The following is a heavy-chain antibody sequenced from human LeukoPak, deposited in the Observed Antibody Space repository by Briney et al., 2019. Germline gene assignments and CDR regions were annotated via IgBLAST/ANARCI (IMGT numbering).Heavy chain of an antibody. V-gene: IGHV3-74*01. J-gene: IGHJ4*02. Sequence: GGSLRLSCAASGFTFSSYWMHWVRQAPGKGLVWVSRINSDGSSTSYADSVKGRFTISRDNAKNTLYLQMNSLRAEDTAVYYCARVGYSSGRPFDYWGQGTLVTVSS. CDR1: GFTFSSYW. CDR2: INSDGSST. CDR3: ARVGYSSGRPFDY. D-gene: IGHD6-19*01.